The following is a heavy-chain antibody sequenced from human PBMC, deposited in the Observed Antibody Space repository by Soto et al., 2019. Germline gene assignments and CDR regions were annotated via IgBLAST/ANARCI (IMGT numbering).Heavy chain of an antibody. D-gene: IGHD2-8*01. CDR2: ISGSADST. CDR1: GFSFSSFA. V-gene: IGHV3-23*01. CDR3: AKTRGAMIYAISVYGMDV. J-gene: IGHJ6*02. Sequence: GGSLRLSCAASGFSFSSFAMNWVRQAPGKGLEWVSIISGSADSTFYADSVKGRFTISRDNSKSKLYLQINSLRAEDTAVYYCAKTRGAMIYAISVYGMDVWGQGTTVTVSS.